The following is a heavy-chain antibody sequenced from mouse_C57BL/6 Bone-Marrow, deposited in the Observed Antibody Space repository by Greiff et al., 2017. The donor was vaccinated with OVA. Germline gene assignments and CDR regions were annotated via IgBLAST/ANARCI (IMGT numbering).Heavy chain of an antibody. V-gene: IGHV1-59*01. CDR3: ASPGRGFAY. CDR1: GYTFTSYW. Sequence: VQLQQPGAELVRPGTSVKLSCKASGYTFTSYWKHWVKQRPGQGLEWIGVIDPSDSYTNYNQKFKGKATLTVDTSSSTAYMQLSSLTSEDSAVYYCASPGRGFAYWGQGTLVTVSA. J-gene: IGHJ3*01. CDR2: IDPSDSYT.